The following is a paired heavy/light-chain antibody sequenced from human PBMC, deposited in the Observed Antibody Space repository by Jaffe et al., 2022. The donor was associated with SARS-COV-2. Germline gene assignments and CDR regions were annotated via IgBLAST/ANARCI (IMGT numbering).Light chain of an antibody. Sequence: DIQMTQSPSSLSASVGDRVTITCRASQGIRNDLGWYQQKPGKAPKRLIYAASSLQSGVPSRFSGSGSGTEFTLTISSLQPEDFATYYCLQHNSYPQTFGQGTKVEIK. CDR3: LQHNSYPQT. V-gene: IGKV1-17*01. CDR1: QGIRND. CDR2: AAS. J-gene: IGKJ1*01.
Heavy chain of an antibody. D-gene: IGHD6-19*01. Sequence: EVQLVESGGGLVQPGGSLRLSCAASGFTFSSYEMNWVRQAPGKGLEWVSYISSSGSTIYYADSVKGRFTISRDNAKNSLYLQMNSLRAEDTAVYYCARGSSEWDGSGWYWSPPDYWGQGTLVTVSS. CDR1: GFTFSSYE. J-gene: IGHJ4*02. CDR3: ARGSSEWDGSGWYWSPPDY. V-gene: IGHV3-48*03. CDR2: ISSSGSTI.